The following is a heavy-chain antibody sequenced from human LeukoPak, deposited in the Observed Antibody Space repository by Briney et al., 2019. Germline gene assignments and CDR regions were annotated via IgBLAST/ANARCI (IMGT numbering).Heavy chain of an antibody. CDR1: GFTFSSYG. CDR2: ISYDGSNK. D-gene: IGHD2-2*01. V-gene: IGHV3-30*18. J-gene: IGHJ4*02. CDR3: AKDMGYCSSTSCPLDY. Sequence: GGSLRLSCAASGFTFSSYGMHWVCQAPGKGLEWVAVISYDGSNKYYADSVKGRFTISRDNSKNTLYLQMNSLRAEDTAVYYCAKDMGYCSSTSCPLDYWGRGTLVTVSS.